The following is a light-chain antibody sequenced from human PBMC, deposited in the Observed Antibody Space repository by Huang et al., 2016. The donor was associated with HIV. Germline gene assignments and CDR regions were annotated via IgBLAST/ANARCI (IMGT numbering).Light chain of an antibody. J-gene: IGKJ2*03. Sequence: DVMMTQSPLSLPGTLGQPASISCRSNQSLVYSDGHTYLNWFQQRPGQSPRRLIYKVSSRESGVPDRISGSGSGTDVTLTISRMEAEDVGMYYCMQGTHWPPSCGQGTKLEIK. CDR3: MQGTHWPPS. CDR2: KVS. CDR1: QSLVYSDGHTY. V-gene: IGKV2-30*01.